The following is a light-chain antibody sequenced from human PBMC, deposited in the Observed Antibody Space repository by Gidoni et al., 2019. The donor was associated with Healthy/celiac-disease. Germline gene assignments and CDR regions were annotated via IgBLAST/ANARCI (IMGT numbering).Light chain of an antibody. CDR2: WAS. CDR1: QSVLYSANNKNY. J-gene: IGKJ1*01. CDR3: QQYYSTPRT. Sequence: DIVMTQSPDSLAVSLGERATINCKSSQSVLYSANNKNYLAWYQQKPGQPPKLLIYWASTRESGVPDRFSGSGSGTDLTLTISSLQAEDVAVYYCQQYYSTPRTFGQGTKAEIK. V-gene: IGKV4-1*01.